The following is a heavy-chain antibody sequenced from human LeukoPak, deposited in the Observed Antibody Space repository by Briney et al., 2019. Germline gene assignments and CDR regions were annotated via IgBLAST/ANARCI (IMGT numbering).Heavy chain of an antibody. D-gene: IGHD5-18*01. CDR1: GFTFSTYG. V-gene: IGHV3-30*03. J-gene: IGHJ6*02. CDR3: ARDHSPAEQLWLLVQEGYYGMDV. Sequence: GGSLRLSCAASGFTFSTYGMHWVRQAPGKGLEWVAVISYDGSNKYYADSVKGRFTISRDNSKNTLYLQMNSLRAEDTAMYYCARDHSPAEQLWLLVQEGYYGMDVWGQGTTVTVSS. CDR2: ISYDGSNK.